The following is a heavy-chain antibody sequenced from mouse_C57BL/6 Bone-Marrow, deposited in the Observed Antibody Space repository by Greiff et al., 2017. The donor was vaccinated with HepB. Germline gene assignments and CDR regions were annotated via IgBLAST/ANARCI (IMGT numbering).Heavy chain of an antibody. CDR1: GFTFSSYA. D-gene: IGHD2-4*01. J-gene: IGHJ3*01. V-gene: IGHV5-9-1*02. CDR3: TGYDYDGVWFAY. CDR2: ISSGGDYI. Sequence: EVQRVESGEGLVKPGGSLKLSCAASGFTFSSYAMSWVRQTPEKRLEWVAYISSGGDYIYYADTVKGRFTISRDNARNTLYLQMSSLKSEDTAMYYCTGYDYDGVWFAYWGQGTLVTVSA.